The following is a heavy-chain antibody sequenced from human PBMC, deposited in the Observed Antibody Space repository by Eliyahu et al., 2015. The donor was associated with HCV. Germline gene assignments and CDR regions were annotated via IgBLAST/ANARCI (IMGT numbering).Heavy chain of an antibody. J-gene: IGHJ5*02. D-gene: IGHD1-1*01. CDR3: ARGVGNWNFWLDP. V-gene: IGHV4-61*02. CDR2: IFTSENT. CDR1: GGGIYSGSYY. Sequence: QVQLQESGPGLVKPSQTLSLTCTVSGGGIYSGSYYWSWIRQPAGKGLEWIGRIFTSENTNYNPSLKSRVSISIDSSKNQFSLKLSSVTAADTAVYYCARGVGNWNFWLDPWGQGTLVVVSS.